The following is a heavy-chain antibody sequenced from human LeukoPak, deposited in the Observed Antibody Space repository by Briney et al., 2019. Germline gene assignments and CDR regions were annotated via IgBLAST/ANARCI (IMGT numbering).Heavy chain of an antibody. CDR3: ARAPSTTLRMKAIDY. CDR2: IRSSSSYI. CDR1: GFTFSSYS. J-gene: IGHJ4*02. V-gene: IGHV3-21*01. D-gene: IGHD1-7*01. Sequence: GGSLRLSCAASGFTFSSYSMNWVRQAPGKVLEWVSSIRSSSSYIYYADSVKGRFTISRDNAKNSLYLQMNSLRAEDTAVYYCARAPSTTLRMKAIDYWGQGTLVTVSS.